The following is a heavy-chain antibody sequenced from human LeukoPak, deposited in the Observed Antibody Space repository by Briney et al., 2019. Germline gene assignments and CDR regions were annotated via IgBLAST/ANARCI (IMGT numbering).Heavy chain of an antibody. CDR2: IWYDGSKQ. CDR3: ARDFRFVENYDSSGYCDY. Sequence: GGSLRLSCAASKFTFRNHGMHWVRQAPGKGLEWVAIIWYDGSKQYYADSVKGRFTISRDNSKNTLYLQMNSLRAEDTAVYYCARDFRFVENYDSSGYCDYWGQGTLVTVSS. V-gene: IGHV3-33*01. D-gene: IGHD3-22*01. CDR1: KFTFRNHG. J-gene: IGHJ4*02.